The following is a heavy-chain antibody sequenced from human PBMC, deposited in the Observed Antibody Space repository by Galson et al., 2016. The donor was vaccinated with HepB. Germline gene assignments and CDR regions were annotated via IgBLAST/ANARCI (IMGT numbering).Heavy chain of an antibody. J-gene: IGHJ6*02. CDR1: GDSVSRNNVA. D-gene: IGHD5/OR15-5a*01. Sequence: CAISGDSVSRNNVAWYWIRQSPSRGLEWLGRTYYSSKWYNDYALSLKSRISINADTSKNQIFLQLNSVTPDDTAVYYCARDGRLKYCGMDVWGQGTTVTVSS. V-gene: IGHV6-1*01. CDR3: ARDGRLKYCGMDV. CDR2: TYYSSKWYN.